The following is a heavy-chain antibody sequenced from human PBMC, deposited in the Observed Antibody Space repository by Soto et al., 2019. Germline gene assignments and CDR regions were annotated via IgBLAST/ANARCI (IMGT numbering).Heavy chain of an antibody. CDR3: ARDRGGEPPNYYYYGMDV. CDR2: ISSSSSYI. V-gene: IGHV3-21*01. J-gene: IGHJ6*02. CDR1: GFTFSSYS. Sequence: GGSLRLSCAASGFTFSSYSMNWVRQAPGKGLEWVSSISSSSSYIYYADSVKGRFTISRDNAKNSLYLQMNSLRAEDTAVYYCARDRGGEPPNYYYYGMDVWGQGTTVTVSS. D-gene: IGHD2-21*01.